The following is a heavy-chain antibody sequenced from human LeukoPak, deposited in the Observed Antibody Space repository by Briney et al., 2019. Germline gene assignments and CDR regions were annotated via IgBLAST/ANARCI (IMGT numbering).Heavy chain of an antibody. J-gene: IGHJ5*02. Sequence: GGSLRLSCAASGFTFSSYAMNWVRHAPGKGLEWVSAISASGGSTFYADSVKGRFTISRDNPKNTLYLQMNSLKTEDTAVYYCTTDGGVVPAARDENWFDPWGQGTLVTVCS. D-gene: IGHD2-2*01. CDR3: TTDGGVVPAARDENWFDP. CDR2: ISASGGST. V-gene: IGHV3-23*01. CDR1: GFTFSSYA.